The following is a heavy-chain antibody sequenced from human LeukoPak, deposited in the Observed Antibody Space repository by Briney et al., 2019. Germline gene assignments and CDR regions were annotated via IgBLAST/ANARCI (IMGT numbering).Heavy chain of an antibody. CDR2: FDPEDGEP. D-gene: IGHD5-12*01. Sequence: ASVKVSCKISGYTLSELSFHWVRQAPGKGLEWMGRFDPEDGEPVYTQRFQGRVTMTADPSTDTVNMDLSSLRSDDTAVYCCASGWLRFTLNYWGQGTPVTV. CDR1: GYTLSELS. V-gene: IGHV1-24*01. J-gene: IGHJ4*02. CDR3: ASGWLRFTLNY.